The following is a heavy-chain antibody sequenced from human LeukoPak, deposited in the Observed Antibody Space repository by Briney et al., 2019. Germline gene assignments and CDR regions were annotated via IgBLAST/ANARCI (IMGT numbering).Heavy chain of an antibody. V-gene: IGHV3-73*01. Sequence: PAWARKLSCAASEFTLSGCAMRWGRQAPGKRLQGVGRIRSKANSFVTGHAASVKGRFTISRDDSKNTAYLQMDSLKTEDTAIYYCTRHTEFDYWRQGTLVTVSS. CDR2: IRSKANSFVT. CDR1: EFTLSGCA. CDR3: TRHTEFDY. D-gene: IGHD2-8*02. J-gene: IGHJ4*02.